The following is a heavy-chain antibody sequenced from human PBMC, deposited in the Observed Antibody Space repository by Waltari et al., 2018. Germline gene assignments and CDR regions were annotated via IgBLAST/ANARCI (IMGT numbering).Heavy chain of an antibody. CDR2: TSFDGSEK. CDR1: GLGSGLPFSRYA. Sequence: QVQLVESGGGVVQPGRSLRLSCVASGLGSGLPFSRYAMYWVRQVPGKGLEWVSVTSFDGSEKFYADSVKGRFTISRDNSKNTLYLQLSSLRSEDTAVYYCARVEGAAGLDIWGQGTMVTISS. D-gene: IGHD3-16*01. J-gene: IGHJ3*02. CDR3: ARVEGAAGLDI. V-gene: IGHV3-30*04.